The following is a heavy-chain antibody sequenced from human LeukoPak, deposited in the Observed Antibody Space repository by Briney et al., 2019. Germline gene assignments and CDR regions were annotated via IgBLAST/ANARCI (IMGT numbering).Heavy chain of an antibody. D-gene: IGHD3-10*01. CDR1: GFTFSSYA. Sequence: PGGSLRLSCAASGFTFSSYAMSWVRQAPGKRLEWVSAISGSGGSTYYADSVKGRFTISRDNSKNTLYLQMNSLRAEDTAVYYCASASRRITMVRGVITLLFDYWGQGTLVTVSS. V-gene: IGHV3-23*01. CDR2: ISGSGGST. J-gene: IGHJ4*02. CDR3: ASASRRITMVRGVITLLFDY.